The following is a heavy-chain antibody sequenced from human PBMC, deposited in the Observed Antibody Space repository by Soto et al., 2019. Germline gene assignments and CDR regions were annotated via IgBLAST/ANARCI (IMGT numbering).Heavy chain of an antibody. D-gene: IGHD2-2*01. CDR3: ARVTILCHYCSSTTPRQYWFDP. J-gene: IGHJ5*02. Sequence: TRSLTCSVSCVSVSSGDYYFIWIRQPPGKGLEWIGYIYYSGSTYYNPSLKSRVTISVDTSKNQFSLKLSSVTAADTAVYYCARVTILCHYCSSTTPRQYWFDPWGQGTLVTVSS. CDR2: IYYSGST. CDR1: CVSVSSGDYY. V-gene: IGHV4-30-4*01.